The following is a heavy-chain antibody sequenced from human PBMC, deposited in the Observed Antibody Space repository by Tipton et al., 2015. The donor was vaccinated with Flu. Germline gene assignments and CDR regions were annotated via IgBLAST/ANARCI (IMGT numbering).Heavy chain of an antibody. CDR2: INQDGSQK. CDR1: QFTLSNYW. J-gene: IGHJ4*02. CDR3: VRDLAAVAAPFDY. V-gene: IGHV3-7*01. Sequence: SLRLSCTASQFTLSNYWMTWVRQAPGKGLEWVANINQDGSQKHYVDSVKGRFTISRDNPVNSMYLQMNSLRAEDTAVYYCVRDLAAVAAPFDYWGQGTLVTVSS. D-gene: IGHD6-19*01.